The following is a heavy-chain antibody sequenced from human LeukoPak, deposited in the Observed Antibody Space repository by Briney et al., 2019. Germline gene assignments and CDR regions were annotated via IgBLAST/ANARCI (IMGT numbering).Heavy chain of an antibody. Sequence: GSSVKVSCKXSGGTFSSYAISWVRQAPGQGLERMGGIIPIFGTANYAQKFQGRVTITTDESTSTAYMELSSLRSEDTAVYYCASGVVDYYDSSGYYDWFDPWGQGTLVTVSS. J-gene: IGHJ5*02. V-gene: IGHV1-69*05. CDR1: GGTFSSYA. CDR2: IIPIFGTA. D-gene: IGHD3-22*01. CDR3: ASGVVDYYDSSGYYDWFDP.